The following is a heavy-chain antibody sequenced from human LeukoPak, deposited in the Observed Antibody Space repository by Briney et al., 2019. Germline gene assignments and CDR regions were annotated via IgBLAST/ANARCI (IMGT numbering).Heavy chain of an antibody. J-gene: IGHJ6*03. CDR1: GFTFSSYA. V-gene: IGHV3-23*01. D-gene: IGHD4-11*01. CDR2: ISGSGGST. Sequence: GGSLRLSCPASGFTFSSYAISWDTQAPGKGLEWVSAISGSGGSTYYADSVKGRFTISRDNAKNSLYLQMNSLRAEDTAVYYCASDPTFTVIDVTGADYYYYMDVWGKGTTVTVSS. CDR3: ASDPTFTVIDVTGADYYYYMDV.